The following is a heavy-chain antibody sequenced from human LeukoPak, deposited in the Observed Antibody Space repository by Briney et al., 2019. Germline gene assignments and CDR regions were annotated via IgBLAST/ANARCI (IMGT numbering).Heavy chain of an antibody. V-gene: IGHV3-23*01. CDR1: GFTFSSYE. J-gene: IGHJ4*02. CDR3: AKDLRRSVAGTDVDY. Sequence: GGSLRLSCAASGFTFSSYEMNWVRQAPGKGLEWVSAISGSGGSTYYADSVKGRFTISRDNSKNTLYLQMNSLRAEDTAVYYCAKDLRRSVAGTDVDYWGQGTLVTVSS. CDR2: ISGSGGST. D-gene: IGHD6-19*01.